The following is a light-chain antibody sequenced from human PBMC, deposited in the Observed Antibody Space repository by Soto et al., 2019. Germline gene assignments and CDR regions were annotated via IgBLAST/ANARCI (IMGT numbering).Light chain of an antibody. J-gene: IGKJ2*01. CDR2: DAS. CDR3: QQYKSFSPYT. V-gene: IGKV1-5*01. CDR1: QSMSSY. Sequence: DIQMTQSPSTLSASVGDRVSITCRASQSMSSYLAWYQQKPGKAPKLLIYDASTLESGVPSRFSGSGSGTEFTLTISSLQPDDVATYYCQQYKSFSPYTFGQGTRLEI.